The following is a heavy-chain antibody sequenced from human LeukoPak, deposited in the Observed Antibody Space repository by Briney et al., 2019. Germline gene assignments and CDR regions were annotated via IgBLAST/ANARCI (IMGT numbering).Heavy chain of an antibody. Sequence: GVSLRLSRAGYGFILRKYGMSWVRQAPGKGLEWVSAISGSGVGTNYADSVKGRFTISRNNYKNTLYLQMNSLRAEDTAVYYCAKNGRDDHDKYFFDFWGQGTQVTVSS. J-gene: IGHJ4*02. V-gene: IGHV3-23*01. CDR1: GFILRKYG. CDR2: ISGSGVGT. D-gene: IGHD3-9*01. CDR3: AKNGRDDHDKYFFDF.